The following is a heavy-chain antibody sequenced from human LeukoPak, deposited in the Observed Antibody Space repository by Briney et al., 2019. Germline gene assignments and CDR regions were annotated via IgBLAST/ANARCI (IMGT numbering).Heavy chain of an antibody. Sequence: GGSLRLSCAASGFTFSSYEMNWVRQAPGKGLEWVSYISSSGSTIYYADSVKGRFTISRDNAKNSLYLQMNSLRAEDTAVYYCAREGRCSSTSCYGSLWGMDVWGQGTTVTVSS. CDR3: AREGRCSSTSCYGSLWGMDV. CDR2: ISSSGSTI. J-gene: IGHJ6*02. V-gene: IGHV3-48*03. CDR1: GFTFSSYE. D-gene: IGHD2-2*01.